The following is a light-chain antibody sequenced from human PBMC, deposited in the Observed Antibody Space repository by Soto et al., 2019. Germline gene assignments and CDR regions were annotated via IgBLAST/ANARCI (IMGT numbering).Light chain of an antibody. J-gene: IGKJ3*01. CDR2: AAS. Sequence: EILLTQSPSTLSLSPGERVTLSCRASQSVTANSLAWYQQKPGQAPRLLIYAASTRAAAVPDRFTGSGSGTDFALTISRLEPEDFGVYYCQQYGDSPLTSGPGTKVDIK. V-gene: IGKV3-20*01. CDR1: QSVTANS. CDR3: QQYGDSPLT.